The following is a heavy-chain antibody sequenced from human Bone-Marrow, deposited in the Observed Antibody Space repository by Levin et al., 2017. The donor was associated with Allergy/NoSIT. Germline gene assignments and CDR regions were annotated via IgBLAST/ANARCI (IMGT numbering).Heavy chain of an antibody. CDR1: GYTFTSYG. CDR2: ISADNGDT. J-gene: IGHJ6*03. CDR3: ARVPGGYCSGGTCYSFHMDV. V-gene: IGHV1-18*01. Sequence: ASVKVPCKSSGYTFTSYGISWVRQAPGQGLEWVGWISADNGDTNFAQKLQGRITMTTDTSTSTAYMELRSLRFDDTAVYYCARVPGGYCSGGTCYSFHMDVWGKGTTVTVS. D-gene: IGHD2-15*01.